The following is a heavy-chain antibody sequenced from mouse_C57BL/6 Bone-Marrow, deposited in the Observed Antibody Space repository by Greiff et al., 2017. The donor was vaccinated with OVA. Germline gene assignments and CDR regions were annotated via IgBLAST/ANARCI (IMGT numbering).Heavy chain of an antibody. CDR1: GYTFTSYW. CDR3: ARRGYIYYYGSAYYFDY. J-gene: IGHJ2*01. V-gene: IGHV1-69*01. CDR2: IDPSDSYT. Sequence: QVQLKQPGAELVMPGASVKLSCKASGYTFTSYWMHWVKQRPGQGLEWIGEIDPSDSYTNYNQKFKGKSTLTVDKSSSTAYMQLSSLTSEDSAVYYCARRGYIYYYGSAYYFDYWGQGTTLTVSS. D-gene: IGHD1-1*01.